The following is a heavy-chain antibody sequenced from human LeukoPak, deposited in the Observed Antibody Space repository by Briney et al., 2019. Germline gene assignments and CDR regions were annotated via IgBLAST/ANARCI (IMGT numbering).Heavy chain of an antibody. V-gene: IGHV4-59*08. CDR2: IYYSGST. J-gene: IGHJ4*02. CDR3: ARSSGWNDTPHF. D-gene: IGHD1-1*01. Sequence: SETLSLTCTVSSGSISSYYWSWIRQPRGKGLEWIGYIYYSGSTNYNPSLKSRVTISVDTSKNQFSLKLSSVTAADTAVYYCARSSGWNDTPHFWGQGTLVTVSS. CDR1: SGSISSYY.